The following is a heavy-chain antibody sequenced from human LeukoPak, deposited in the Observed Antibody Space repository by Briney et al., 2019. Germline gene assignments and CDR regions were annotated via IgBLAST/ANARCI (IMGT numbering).Heavy chain of an antibody. CDR3: ARLTGVVNAFDY. V-gene: IGHV3-21*01. J-gene: IGHJ4*02. CDR1: GFTFSTYS. D-gene: IGHD5-18*01. CDR2: ISSGSSDI. Sequence: GGSLRLSCAASGFTFSTYSMTWVRQAPGKGLEWVSSISSGSSDISYADSVKGRFTISRDSAKYSLYLQVNSLRAEDTAVYYCARLTGVVNAFDYWGQGTLVTVSS.